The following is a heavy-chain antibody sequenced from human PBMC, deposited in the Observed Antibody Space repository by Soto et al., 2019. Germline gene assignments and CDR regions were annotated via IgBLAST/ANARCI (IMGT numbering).Heavy chain of an antibody. Sequence: GESLKISCKGSGYSFTSYWISWVRQMPGKGLEWMGRIDPSDSYTNYSPSFQGHVTISADKSISTAYLQWSSLKASDTAMYYCARQNPYCSSTSCYGPNAFDIWGQGTMVTVSS. CDR2: IDPSDSYT. CDR1: GYSFTSYW. V-gene: IGHV5-10-1*01. D-gene: IGHD2-2*01. J-gene: IGHJ3*02. CDR3: ARQNPYCSSTSCYGPNAFDI.